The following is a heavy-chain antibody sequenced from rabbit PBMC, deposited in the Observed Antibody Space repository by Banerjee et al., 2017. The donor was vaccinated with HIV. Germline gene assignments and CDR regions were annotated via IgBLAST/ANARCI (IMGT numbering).Heavy chain of an antibody. CDR1: GFDFSSNA. V-gene: IGHV1S45*01. CDR3: ARAGYVGNAPNL. CDR2: IYSGSSGRP. J-gene: IGHJ4*01. D-gene: IGHD4-2*01. Sequence: QEHLEESGGDLVKPEGSLTLTCTASGFDFSSNAMCWVRQAPGKGLEWIACIYSGSSGRPYYASWAKGRFTISKASSTTVTLQMTSLTAADTATYFCARAGYVGNAPNLWGPGTLVTVS.